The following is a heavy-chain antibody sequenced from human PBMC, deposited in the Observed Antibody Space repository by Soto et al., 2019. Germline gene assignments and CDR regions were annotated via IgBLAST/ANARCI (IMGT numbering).Heavy chain of an antibody. CDR3: ARMIDIVVVVAATRRWFDP. CDR2: INHSGST. J-gene: IGHJ5*02. V-gene: IGHV4-34*01. CDR1: GGSFSGYY. D-gene: IGHD2-15*01. Sequence: QVQLQQWGAGLLKPSETLSLTCAVYGGSFSGYYWSWIRQPPGKGLEWIGEINHSGSTNYNPSLKSRVTISVDTSKHQFSLKLSSVTAADTAVYYCARMIDIVVVVAATRRWFDPWGQGTLVTVSS.